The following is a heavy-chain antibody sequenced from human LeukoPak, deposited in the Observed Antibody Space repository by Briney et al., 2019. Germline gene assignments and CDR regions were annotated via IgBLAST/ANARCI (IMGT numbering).Heavy chain of an antibody. CDR1: GFTFSSYA. CDR2: INHSGST. CDR3: ARAPTLARILTVTTRNYFDY. Sequence: GSLRLSCAASGFTFSSYAMSWIRQPPGKGLEWIGEINHSGSTNYNPSLKSRVTISVDTSKNQFSLKLSSVTAADTAVYYCARAPTLARILTVTTRNYFDYWGQGTLVTVSS. D-gene: IGHD4-17*01. J-gene: IGHJ4*02. V-gene: IGHV4-34*01.